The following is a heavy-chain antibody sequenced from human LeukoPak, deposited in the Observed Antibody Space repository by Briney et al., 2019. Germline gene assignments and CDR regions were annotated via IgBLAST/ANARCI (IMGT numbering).Heavy chain of an antibody. CDR1: GGSISSYY. Sequence: PSETLSLTCTVSGGSISSYYWSWIRQPPGKGLEWIGYIYYSGSTNYNPSLKSRVTISVDTSKNQFSLKLSSVTAADTAVYYCARWSAAAAGDYYYYGMDVWGQGTTVTASS. CDR3: ARWSAAAAGDYYYYGMDV. J-gene: IGHJ6*02. V-gene: IGHV4-59*01. CDR2: IYYSGST. D-gene: IGHD6-13*01.